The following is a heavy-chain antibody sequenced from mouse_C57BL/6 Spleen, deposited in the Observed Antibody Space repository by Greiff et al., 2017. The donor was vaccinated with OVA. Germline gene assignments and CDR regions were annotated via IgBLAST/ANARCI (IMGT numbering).Heavy chain of an antibody. CDR3: ASCGSSSYYFDY. CDR2: IYPRSGNT. V-gene: IGHV1-81*01. D-gene: IGHD1-1*01. CDR1: GYTFTSYG. J-gene: IGHJ2*01. Sequence: QVQLQQSGAELARPGASVKLSCKASGYTFTSYGISWVKQRTGQGLEWIGEIYPRSGNTYYNEKFKGKATLTADKSSSTAYMELRSLTSEDSAVYFCASCGSSSYYFDYRGQGTTLTVSS.